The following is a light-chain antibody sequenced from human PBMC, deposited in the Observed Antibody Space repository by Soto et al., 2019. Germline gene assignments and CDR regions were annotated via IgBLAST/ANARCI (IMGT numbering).Light chain of an antibody. J-gene: IGLJ2*01. CDR1: SLHSSYA. V-gene: IGLV4-69*01. CDR3: QTWGTGIHVV. CDR2: LDSDGSH. Sequence: QLVLTQSPSASASLGASVKLTCTLSSLHSSYAIAWHQQQPEKGPRYLMKLDSDGSHTKGDAIPDRFSGSSSGAEHYLTISSLQSEDDADYYCQTWGTGIHVVFGGGTKLTVL.